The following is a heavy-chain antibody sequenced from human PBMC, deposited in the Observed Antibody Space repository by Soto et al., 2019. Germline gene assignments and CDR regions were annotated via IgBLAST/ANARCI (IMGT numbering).Heavy chain of an antibody. J-gene: IGHJ3*02. D-gene: IGHD3-22*01. CDR2: INPNSGGT. V-gene: IGHV1-2*04. CDR1: GYTFTGYY. CDR3: ARAEIVAYDAFDI. Sequence: ASVKVSCKASGYTFTGYYMHWVRQAPGQGLEWMGWINPNSGGTNYAQKFQGWVTMTRDTSISTAYMELSRLRSDDTAVYYCARAEIVAYDAFDIWGQGTMVTVSS.